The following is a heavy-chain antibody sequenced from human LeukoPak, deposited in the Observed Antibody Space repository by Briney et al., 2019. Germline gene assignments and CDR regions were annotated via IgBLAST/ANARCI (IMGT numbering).Heavy chain of an antibody. V-gene: IGHV3-7*01. D-gene: IGHD3-16*01. J-gene: IGHJ4*02. CDR1: GFSFSAYW. Sequence: GGSLRLSCAASGFSFSAYWMSWVRLAPGKGLEWVANINQDGSKKYYVDSVKGRFTISRDNAKNSLYLQMSSLRAEDTAVYYCVRGGGDFNLWGQGTLVTVSS. CDR2: INQDGSKK. CDR3: VRGGGDFNL.